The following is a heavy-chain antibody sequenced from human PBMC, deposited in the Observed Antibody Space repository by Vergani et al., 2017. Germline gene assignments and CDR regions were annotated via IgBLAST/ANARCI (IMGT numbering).Heavy chain of an antibody. Sequence: QVQLVESGGGVVQPGRSLRLSCAASGFTFNQYGMHWVRQAPGKGLEWVAVTWYDGNNKQYADSVKGRFTISRDNSKSTMYLQMNSLRDEDTGVYYCASGFRLFYNRYDPWGQGTLVTVSS. CDR1: GFTFNQYG. V-gene: IGHV3-33*01. D-gene: IGHD1-14*01. CDR3: ASGFRLFYNRYDP. J-gene: IGHJ5*02. CDR2: TWYDGNNK.